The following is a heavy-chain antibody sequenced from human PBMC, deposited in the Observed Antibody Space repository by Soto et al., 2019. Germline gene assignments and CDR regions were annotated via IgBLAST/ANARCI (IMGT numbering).Heavy chain of an antibody. CDR2: INHSGST. V-gene: IGHV4-34*01. J-gene: IGHJ5*02. Sequence: SETLSLTCAVYGGSFSGYYWSWIRQPPGKGLEWIGEINHSGSTNYNPSLKSRVTISVDTSKNQFSLTLSSVTAADTAVYYCARGAGSSRIDPWGQGTLVTGLL. CDR3: ARGAGSSRIDP. CDR1: GGSFSGYY. D-gene: IGHD6-13*01.